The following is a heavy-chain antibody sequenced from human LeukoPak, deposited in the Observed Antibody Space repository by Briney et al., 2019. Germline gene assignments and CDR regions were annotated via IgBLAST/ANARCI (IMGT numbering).Heavy chain of an antibody. CDR3: AESLWFGIYPDY. J-gene: IGHJ4*02. Sequence: SETLSLTCGVYSGSFSGYYWTWFRQPPGKGRGWIGEISHSWGAKYNPSLKSRATISVDTSKNHLSLSLNSVTAADTAVYYCAESLWFGIYPDYWGQGSLVTVSS. CDR1: SGSFSGYY. V-gene: IGHV4-34*01. D-gene: IGHD3-10*01. CDR2: ISHSWGA.